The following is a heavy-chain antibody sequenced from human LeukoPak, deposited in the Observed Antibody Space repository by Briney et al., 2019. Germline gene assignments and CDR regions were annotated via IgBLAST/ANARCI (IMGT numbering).Heavy chain of an antibody. J-gene: IGHJ4*02. CDR3: VREGEGPLSKDFDY. CDR1: GFTFTDHY. V-gene: IGHV1-2*02. CDR2: IGPHSTFT. Sequence: ASVKVSCKSSGFTFTDHYIHWVRQGPGQGLEWRGYIGPHSTFTSSPQEFQGRVTMTRDTSMTTAYMELTRLTSDDTAVYYCVREGEGPLSKDFDYWGQGTLVTVSS. D-gene: IGHD2/OR15-2a*01.